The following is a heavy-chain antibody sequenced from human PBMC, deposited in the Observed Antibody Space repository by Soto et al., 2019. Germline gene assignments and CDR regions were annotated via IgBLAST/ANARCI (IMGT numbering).Heavy chain of an antibody. CDR1: GFTVSSNY. J-gene: IGHJ4*02. CDR2: IYSGGST. V-gene: IGHV3-53*04. CDR3: ARAIRYSSGWSAYFDY. D-gene: IGHD6-19*01. Sequence: EVQLVESGGGLVQPGGSLRLSCAASGFTVSSNYMSLVRQAPGKGLEWVSVIYSGGSTYYADSVKGRFTISRHNSKNTLYLQMNSLRAEDTAVYYCARAIRYSSGWSAYFDYWGQGTLVTVSS.